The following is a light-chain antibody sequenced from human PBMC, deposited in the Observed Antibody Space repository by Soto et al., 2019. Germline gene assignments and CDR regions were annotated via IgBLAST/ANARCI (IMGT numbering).Light chain of an antibody. CDR1: QSLVQRDGIAY. Sequence: DIVMTQSPLSLPVTLGQPASISCRSNQSLVQRDGIAYFSWLPQRPGRSPRRLIYKVSNRDSGVPARFRGSGSGTDFALKISRVEAEDVWVYYCMQGTHWAITFGQGTRLE. CDR3: MQGTHWAIT. J-gene: IGKJ5*01. CDR2: KVS. V-gene: IGKV2-30*02.